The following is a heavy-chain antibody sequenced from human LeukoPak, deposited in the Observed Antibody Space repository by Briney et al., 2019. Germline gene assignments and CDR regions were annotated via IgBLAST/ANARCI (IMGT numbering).Heavy chain of an antibody. V-gene: IGHV1-69*05. CDR1: GGTFSSYA. J-gene: IGHJ4*02. Sequence: SVKVSCKASGGTFSSYAISWVRQAPGQGLEWMGRIIPIFGTANYAQKFQGRVTITTDEYPSTAYMELSSLRSEDTAVYYCARDEGIAVAGLWGQGNLVTVSS. CDR3: ARDEGIAVAGL. D-gene: IGHD6-19*01. CDR2: IIPIFGTA.